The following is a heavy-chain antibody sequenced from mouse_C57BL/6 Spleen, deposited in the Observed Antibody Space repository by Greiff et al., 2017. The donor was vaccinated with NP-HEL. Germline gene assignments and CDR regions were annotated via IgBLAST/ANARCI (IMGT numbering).Heavy chain of an antibody. CDR3: ALYYYGSSWGFAY. Sequence: QVQLQQSGAELVMPGASVKLSCTASGYTFTSYWMPWVKQRPGQGLEWIGEIDPSDSYTNYNQKFKGKSTLTVDKSSSTAYMQLSSLTSEDSAVYYCALYYYGSSWGFAYWGQGTLVTVSA. CDR2: IDPSDSYT. V-gene: IGHV1-69*01. J-gene: IGHJ3*01. CDR1: GYTFTSYW. D-gene: IGHD1-1*01.